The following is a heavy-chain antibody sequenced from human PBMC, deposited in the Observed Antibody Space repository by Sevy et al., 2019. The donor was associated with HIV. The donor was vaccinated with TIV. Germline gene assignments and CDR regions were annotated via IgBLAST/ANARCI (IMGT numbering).Heavy chain of an antibody. Sequence: GGSLRLSCAASGFAFSSYWMHWVRQTPGKGLVWVSRINSDGSSTSYADSVKGRFTISRDNAKNTLYLQMNSLRAEDTAVYYYSGPYDSNGYYVYAFDIWGQGTMVTVSS. J-gene: IGHJ3*02. CDR1: GFAFSSYW. CDR2: INSDGSST. CDR3: SGPYDSNGYYVYAFDI. V-gene: IGHV3-74*01. D-gene: IGHD3-22*01.